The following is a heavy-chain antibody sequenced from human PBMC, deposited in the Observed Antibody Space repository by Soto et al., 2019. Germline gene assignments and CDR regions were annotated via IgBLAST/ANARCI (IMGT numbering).Heavy chain of an antibody. CDR3: ARVGNYYDFWSGVDY. J-gene: IGHJ4*02. D-gene: IGHD3-3*01. CDR1: GDSVTSHY. V-gene: IGHV4-59*02. Sequence: PSETLSLTCSFLGDSVTSHYLTWIRQSPGKGLEWIGYMHYTGSSYYNPSLKSRVTISVDTSKNQFSLKLSSVTAADTAVYYCARVGNYYDFWSGVDYWGQGTLVTVSS. CDR2: MHYTGSS.